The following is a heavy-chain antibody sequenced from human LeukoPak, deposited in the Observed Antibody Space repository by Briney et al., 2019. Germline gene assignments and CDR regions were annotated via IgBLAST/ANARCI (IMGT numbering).Heavy chain of an antibody. D-gene: IGHD3-22*01. J-gene: IGHJ4*02. CDR2: INHSGST. Sequence: SETLSLTCAVYGGSFRGYYWSWIRQPPGKGLEWIGEINHSGSTNYNPSLKSRVTISVDTSKNQFSLKLSSVTAADTAVYYCARGYYDSSGYYQPFDYWGQGTLVTVSS. CDR1: GGSFRGYY. CDR3: ARGYYDSSGYYQPFDY. V-gene: IGHV4-34*01.